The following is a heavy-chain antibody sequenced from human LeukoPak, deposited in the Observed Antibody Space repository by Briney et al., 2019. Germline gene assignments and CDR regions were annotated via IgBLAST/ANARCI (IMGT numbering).Heavy chain of an antibody. CDR1: GGSISSYY. D-gene: IGHD6-13*01. CDR3: ARNGYSSSWYMGRFDY. CDR2: IYYSGST. Sequence: PSETLSLTCTVSGGSISSYYWSWIRQPPGKGLEWIGYIYYSGSTNYNPPLKSRVTISVDTSKNQFSLKLSSVTAADTAVYYCARNGYSSSWYMGRFDYWGQGTLVTVSS. V-gene: IGHV4-59*08. J-gene: IGHJ4*02.